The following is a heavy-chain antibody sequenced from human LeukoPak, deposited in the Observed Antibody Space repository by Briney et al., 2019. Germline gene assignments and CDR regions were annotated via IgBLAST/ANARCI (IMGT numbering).Heavy chain of an antibody. J-gene: IGHJ4*02. Sequence: GGSLRLSCAASGFTFSGSTMNWVRQAPGKGLEWASFISTSSSYIYYADSVRGRFTISRDNAKNSLYLQMNSLRAEDTAVYYCARANSGSASRGYFDYWGQGTLVTVSS. D-gene: IGHD6-25*01. CDR2: ISTSSSYI. V-gene: IGHV3-21*01. CDR3: ARANSGSASRGYFDY. CDR1: GFTFSGST.